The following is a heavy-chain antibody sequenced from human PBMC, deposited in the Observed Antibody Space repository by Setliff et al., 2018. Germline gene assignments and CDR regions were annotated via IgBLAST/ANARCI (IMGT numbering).Heavy chain of an antibody. CDR2: ISAYNGNT. CDR3: ARVPVVGATKLYWFDP. CDR1: GGTFSSYA. Sequence: ASVKVSCKASGGTFSSYAISWVRQAPGQGLEWMGWISAYNGNTNYAQKFQGRVTMTTDTSTSTAYMELRSLRSEDTAVYYCARVPVVGATKLYWFDPWGQGTLVTVSS. V-gene: IGHV1-18*01. D-gene: IGHD1-26*01. J-gene: IGHJ5*02.